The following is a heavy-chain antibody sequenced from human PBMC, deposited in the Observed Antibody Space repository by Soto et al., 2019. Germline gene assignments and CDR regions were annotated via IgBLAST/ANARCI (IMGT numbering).Heavy chain of an antibody. CDR3: ARDRKSAGRYYYYGMDV. J-gene: IGHJ6*02. Sequence: GSLRLSCAASGFTFSSYGMHWVRQAPGKGLEWVAVIWYDGSNKYYADSVKGRFTISRDNSKNTLYLQMNSLRAEDTAVYYCARDRKSAGRYYYYGMDVWGQGTTVTVSS. V-gene: IGHV3-33*01. CDR2: IWYDGSNK. CDR1: GFTFSSYG.